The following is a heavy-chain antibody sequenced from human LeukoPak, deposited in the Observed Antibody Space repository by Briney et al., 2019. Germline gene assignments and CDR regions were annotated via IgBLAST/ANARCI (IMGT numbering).Heavy chain of an antibody. J-gene: IGHJ5*02. CDR2: IIPIFGTA. CDR1: GGTFSSYA. Sequence: ASVKVSCKASGGTFSSYAISWVRQAPGQGLEWMGGIIPIFGTANYAQKFQGRVTITADKSTSTAYIELSSLRSEDTAVYYCARDRGDYDILTGYYRDNWFDPWGQGTLVTVSS. D-gene: IGHD3-9*01. CDR3: ARDRGDYDILTGYYRDNWFDP. V-gene: IGHV1-69*06.